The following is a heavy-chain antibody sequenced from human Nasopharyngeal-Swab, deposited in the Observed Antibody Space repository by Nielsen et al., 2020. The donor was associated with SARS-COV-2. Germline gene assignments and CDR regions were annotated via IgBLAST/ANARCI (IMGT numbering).Heavy chain of an antibody. CDR2: ISSSSSTT. V-gene: IGHV3-48*02. D-gene: IGHD5-18*01. Sequence: WIRQPPGKGLEWVSYISSSSSTTYYADSVKGRFTISRDKAKNSLYLQMNSLRDEDSAVYYCAREGGYRYGYRLYYYYGMDVWGQGTTVTVSS. J-gene: IGHJ6*02. CDR3: AREGGYRYGYRLYYYYGMDV.